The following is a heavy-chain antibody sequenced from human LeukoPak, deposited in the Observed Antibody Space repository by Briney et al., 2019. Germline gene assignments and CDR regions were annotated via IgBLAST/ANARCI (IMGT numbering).Heavy chain of an antibody. V-gene: IGHV3-30*02. CDR3: ARDISMDV. D-gene: IGHD3-3*02. CDR1: GFTFSSYG. Sequence: PGGSLRLSCAASGFTFSSYGMPWVRQAPGKGLEWVAFIRYDGSNKYYADSVKGRFTISRDNSKNTLYLQMNSLRAEDTAVYYYARDISMDVWGKGTTVTVSS. J-gene: IGHJ6*03. CDR2: IRYDGSNK.